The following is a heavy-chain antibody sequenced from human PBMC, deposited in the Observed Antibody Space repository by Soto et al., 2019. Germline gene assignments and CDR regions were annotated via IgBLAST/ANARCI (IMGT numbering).Heavy chain of an antibody. CDR2: INHSGST. J-gene: IGHJ4*02. D-gene: IGHD2-15*01. V-gene: IGHV4-34*01. Sequence: QVQLQQWGAGLLKPSETLSLTCAVYGGSFSGYYWSWIRQPPGKGLEWIGEINHSGSTNYNPSLKSRVTISVDTSKNQSSLKLSSVPDADTAVYYCARIPTSYCSGGSCYSYWGQGTLVTVSS. CDR1: GGSFSGYY. CDR3: ARIPTSYCSGGSCYSY.